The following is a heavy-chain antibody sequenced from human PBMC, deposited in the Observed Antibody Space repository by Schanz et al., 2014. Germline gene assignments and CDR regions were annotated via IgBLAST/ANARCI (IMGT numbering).Heavy chain of an antibody. J-gene: IGHJ4*02. V-gene: IGHV3-11*04. D-gene: IGHD6-19*01. CDR2: ISRDGTTS. Sequence: QVQLVESGGGLVKPGGSLRLSCAASGFIFNDYYMNWIRQAPGKGLEWLSYISRDGTTSYYADSVKGRFIISRDSSKNTLYLQMNSLRAEDTAVYYCARKTDSSGTGDYWGQGTLVTVSS. CDR3: ARKTDSSGTGDY. CDR1: GFIFNDYY.